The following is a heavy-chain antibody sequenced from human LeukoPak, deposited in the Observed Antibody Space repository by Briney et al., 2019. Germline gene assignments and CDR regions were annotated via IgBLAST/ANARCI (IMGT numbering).Heavy chain of an antibody. V-gene: IGHV1-2*02. CDR2: INTKSGGT. CDR1: GYTFTGYY. D-gene: IGHD6-6*01. J-gene: IGHJ3*02. CDR3: AVYSSSDAFDI. Sequence: GASVKVSCKASGYTFTGYYMHWVRRAPGQGLEWVGWINTKSGGTDCAQKFQGRVTMTRDTSISTAYMELSRLRSDDTAMYYCAVYSSSDAFDIWGQGTMVTVSS.